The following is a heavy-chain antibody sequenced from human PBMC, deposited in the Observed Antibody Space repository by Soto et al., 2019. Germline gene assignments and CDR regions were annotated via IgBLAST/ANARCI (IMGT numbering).Heavy chain of an antibody. CDR1: GGTFSSYA. J-gene: IGHJ4*02. Sequence: SVKVSCKXSGGTFSSYAISWVRQAPGQGLEWMGGIIPIFGTANYAQKFQGRVTITADESTSTAYMELSSLRSEDTAVYYCARHRVTYYYDSSGYQALGYWGQGTLVTVSS. D-gene: IGHD3-22*01. V-gene: IGHV1-69*13. CDR2: IIPIFGTA. CDR3: ARHRVTYYYDSSGYQALGY.